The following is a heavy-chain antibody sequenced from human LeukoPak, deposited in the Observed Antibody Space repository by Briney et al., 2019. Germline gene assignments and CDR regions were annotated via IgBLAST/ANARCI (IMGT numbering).Heavy chain of an antibody. V-gene: IGHV4-30-4*01. CDR1: GGSISSGEYY. D-gene: IGHD3-22*01. Sequence: SETLSLTCTVSGGSISSGEYYWSWIRQPPGKGLEWIGYIYYSGSTYYNPSLKSRVTISVDTSKNQFSLKLSSVTAADTAVYYCASSYYYDSSGYYYGSQNWYFDLWGRGTLVTVSS. J-gene: IGHJ2*01. CDR3: ASSYYYDSSGYYYGSQNWYFDL. CDR2: IYYSGST.